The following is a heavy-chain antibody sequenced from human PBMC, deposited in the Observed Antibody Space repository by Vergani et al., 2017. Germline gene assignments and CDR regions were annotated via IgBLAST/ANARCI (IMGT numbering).Heavy chain of an antibody. V-gene: IGHV5-51*01. D-gene: IGHD5-24*01. CDR1: GYSFTSYW. Sequence: EVQLVQSGAEVKKPGESLKISCKGSGYSFTSYWIGWVRQMPGKGLEWMGIIYPGDSDTRYSPSFQGQVTISADKSISTAYLQWSSLKASDTAMYYCARRSLEMATVVGPARGAYWYFDLWGGGTLVTVSS. J-gene: IGHJ2*01. CDR3: ARRSLEMATVVGPARGAYWYFDL. CDR2: IYPGDSDT.